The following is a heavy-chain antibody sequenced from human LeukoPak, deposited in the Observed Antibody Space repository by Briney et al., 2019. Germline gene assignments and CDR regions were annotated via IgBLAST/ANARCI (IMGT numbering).Heavy chain of an antibody. J-gene: IGHJ4*02. V-gene: IGHV3-21*01. Sequence: GGSLRLSCAASGLTFSSYGMTWVRQAPGKGLEGVSSISSSSSYIYYADSVKGRFTISRDNAKNSLYLQMNSLRAEDTAVYYCARDRRGVPVTGYFDYWGQGTLVTVSS. CDR1: GLTFSSYG. D-gene: IGHD3-10*01. CDR3: ARDRRGVPVTGYFDY. CDR2: ISSSSSYI.